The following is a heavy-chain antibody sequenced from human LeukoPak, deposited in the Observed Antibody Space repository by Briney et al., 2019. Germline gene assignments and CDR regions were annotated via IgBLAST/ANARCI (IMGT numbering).Heavy chain of an antibody. Sequence: SETLSLTCAVYIESFSGYYWTWIRQPPGKGVEWMGEINHRESTNYNPSLKSRVTISAATSKNQFSLKLSSVTAADTAVYYCARVRGDLSIDYWGQGNLVTVSS. J-gene: IGHJ4*02. CDR2: INHREST. CDR3: ARVRGDLSIDY. V-gene: IGHV4-34*01. D-gene: IGHD2-21*02. CDR1: IESFSGYY.